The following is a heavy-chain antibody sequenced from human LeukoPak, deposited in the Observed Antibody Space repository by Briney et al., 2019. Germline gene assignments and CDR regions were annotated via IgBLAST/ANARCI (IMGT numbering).Heavy chain of an antibody. J-gene: IGHJ6*03. CDR2: ISAYNGNT. D-gene: IGHD2-2*02. CDR3: ARGGYCSSTSCYSDYYYMDV. Sequence: ASVKVSCKASGYTFTSYGISWVRQAPGQGLEWMGWISAYNGNTNYAQKLQGRVTMTTDTSTSTAYMELRSLRSDDTAVYYCARGGYCSSTSCYSDYYYMDVWGKGTTVTVSS. V-gene: IGHV1-18*01. CDR1: GYTFTSYG.